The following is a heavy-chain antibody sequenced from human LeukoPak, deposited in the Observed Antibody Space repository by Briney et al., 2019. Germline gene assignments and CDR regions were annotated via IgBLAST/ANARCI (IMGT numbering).Heavy chain of an antibody. Sequence: SETLSLTCTVSGGSISSYYWSWIRQPPGKGLEWIGYIYYSGSTNYNPSLKSRVTISVDTSKNQFSLKLSSVTAADTAVYYCARGFRQIVDAFDIWGQGTMVTVSS. CDR3: ARGFRQIVDAFDI. V-gene: IGHV4-59*01. CDR2: IYYSGST. CDR1: GGSISSYY. D-gene: IGHD3-10*01. J-gene: IGHJ3*02.